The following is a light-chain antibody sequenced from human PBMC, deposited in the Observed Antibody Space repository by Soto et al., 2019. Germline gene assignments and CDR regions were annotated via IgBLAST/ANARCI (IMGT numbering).Light chain of an antibody. V-gene: IGKV1-39*01. CDR2: AAS. CDR3: QQNNSFPWT. CDR1: QSINNN. Sequence: IEMILSSSSRSGSVGERVNTTCRASQSINNNLTWYQQKPGQAPKLLIYAASSLQSGVPSRFSGSGSGTDFTLTISSLQPEDFATYYCQQNNSFPWTFGQGTKVDI. J-gene: IGKJ1*01.